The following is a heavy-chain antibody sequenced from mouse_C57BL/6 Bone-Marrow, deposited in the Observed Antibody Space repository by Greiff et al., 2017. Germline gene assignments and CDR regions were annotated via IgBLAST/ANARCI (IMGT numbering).Heavy chain of an antibody. J-gene: IGHJ3*01. CDR3: MGFAY. Sequence: EVKLQQSGPELVKPGASVKISCKASGYSFTGYYMNWVKQSPEKSLEWIGEINPSTGGTTYNQKFKAKATLTVDKSSSTAYLQLRSLTSEDSAVXYCMGFAYWGQGTLVTVSA. CDR1: GYSFTGYY. CDR2: INPSTGGT. V-gene: IGHV1-42*01.